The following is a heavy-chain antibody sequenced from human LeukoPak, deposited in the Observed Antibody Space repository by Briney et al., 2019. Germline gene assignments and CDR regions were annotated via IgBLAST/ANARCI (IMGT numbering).Heavy chain of an antibody. D-gene: IGHD4-23*01. CDR3: AKRPMTTVADYFDY. CDR2: ISAGGGST. Sequence: GGSLRLSCAASGFTFSSYALSWVRQAPGKGLEWVSAISAGGGSTYYADSVRGRFTISRDNSKNTLYLQMNSLRAEDTAVYYCAKRPMTTVADYFDYWGQGTLVTVSS. J-gene: IGHJ4*02. CDR1: GFTFSSYA. V-gene: IGHV3-23*01.